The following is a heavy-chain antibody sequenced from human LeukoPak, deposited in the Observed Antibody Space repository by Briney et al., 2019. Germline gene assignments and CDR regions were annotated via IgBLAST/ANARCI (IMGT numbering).Heavy chain of an antibody. CDR2: IYHSGST. V-gene: IGHV4-30-2*01. D-gene: IGHD5-18*01. CDR3: ARASGYSYGSEWFDP. CDR1: GGSISSGGYS. J-gene: IGHJ5*02. Sequence: SETLSLTCAVSGGSISSGGYSWSWIRQPPGKGLEWIGYIYHSGSTYYNPSLKSRVTISVDRSKNQFSLKLSSVTAADTAVYYCARASGYSYGSEWFDPWGQGTLVTVSS.